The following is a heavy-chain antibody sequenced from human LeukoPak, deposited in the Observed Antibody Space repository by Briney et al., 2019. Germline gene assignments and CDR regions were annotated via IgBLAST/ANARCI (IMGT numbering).Heavy chain of an antibody. CDR1: GESFSGYY. CDR2: INHSGST. J-gene: IGHJ4*02. Sequence: PSETLFLTCAVYGESFSGYYWSWIRQPPGQGLEWIGEINHSGSTNYNPSLKSRVTLSADTSKNQFSLTVSSVTAADTAVYYCARARGEVGIDYWGQGTLVTVSS. V-gene: IGHV4-34*01. CDR3: ARARGEVGIDY. D-gene: IGHD3-10*01.